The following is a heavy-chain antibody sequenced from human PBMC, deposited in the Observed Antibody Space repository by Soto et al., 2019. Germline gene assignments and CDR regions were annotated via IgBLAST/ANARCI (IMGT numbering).Heavy chain of an antibody. CDR1: GYTFTSYG. D-gene: IGHD3-16*02. J-gene: IGHJ6*01. CDR3: ARVVTVYLRSLYGMDA. V-gene: IGHV1-18*04. CDR2: ISAYNGHT. Sequence: VKVSSEASGYTFTSYGISWLRQAPGQEHERMGWISAYNGHTNYTQKLQGKDTITTDTSTSTAYTELRRLRSDDTTVYYCARVVTVYLRSLYGMDAWVHGTTFTLAS.